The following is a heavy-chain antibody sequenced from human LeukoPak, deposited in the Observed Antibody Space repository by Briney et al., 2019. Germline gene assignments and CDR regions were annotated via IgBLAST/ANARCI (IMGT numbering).Heavy chain of an antibody. CDR1: GGTFSSYA. CDR3: ASVRASQRAWFDP. CDR2: IIPIFGTA. J-gene: IGHJ5*02. V-gene: IGHV1-69*05. Sequence: ASVKVSCKASGGTFSSYAISWVRQAPGQGLEWMGGIIPIFGTANYAQKFQGRVTITTDESTSTAYMELSSLRSEDTAVYYCASVRASQRAWFDPWGQGTLVTVSS.